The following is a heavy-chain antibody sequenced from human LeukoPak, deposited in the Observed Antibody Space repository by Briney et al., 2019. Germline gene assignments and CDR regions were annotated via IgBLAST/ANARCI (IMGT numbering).Heavy chain of an antibody. Sequence: GGSLRLSCAASGFTFSSYWMSWVRQAPGKGLEWVSAISGSGGSTYYADSVKGRFTISRDNSKNTLYLQMNSLRAEDTAVYYCASARDIVVVPAYFDYWGQGTLVTVSS. CDR1: GFTFSSYW. CDR3: ASARDIVVVPAYFDY. CDR2: ISGSGGST. J-gene: IGHJ4*02. D-gene: IGHD2-2*01. V-gene: IGHV3-23*01.